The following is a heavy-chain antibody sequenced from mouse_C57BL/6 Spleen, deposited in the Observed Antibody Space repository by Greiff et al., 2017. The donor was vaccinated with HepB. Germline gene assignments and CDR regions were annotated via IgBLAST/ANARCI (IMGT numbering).Heavy chain of an antibody. V-gene: IGHV7-3*01. CDR1: GFTFTDYY. J-gene: IGHJ3*01. CDR2: IRNKANGYTT. Sequence: EVKVEESGGGLVQPGGSLSLSCAASGFTFTDYYMSWVRQPPGKALEWLGFIRNKANGYTTEYSASVKGRFTISRDNSQSILYLQMNALRAEDSATYYCARYDGEGFAYWGQGTLVTVSA. CDR3: ARYDGEGFAY. D-gene: IGHD1-2*01.